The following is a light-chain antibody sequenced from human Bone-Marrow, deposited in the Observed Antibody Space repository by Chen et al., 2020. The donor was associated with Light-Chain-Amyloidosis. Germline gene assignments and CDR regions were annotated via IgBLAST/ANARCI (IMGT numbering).Light chain of an antibody. V-gene: IGLV3-21*02. CDR3: RGWDRSSDRPV. J-gene: IGLJ3*02. CDR2: DDS. Sequence: SYVLTQPSSVSVAPGQTATIACGGNHIGSTSVHWYQQTPGQAPLLVVYDDSDRPSGIPERLSGSNAGNTATLTISRVEAGDEADDYCRGWDRSSDRPVFGGGTKLTVL. CDR1: HIGSTS.